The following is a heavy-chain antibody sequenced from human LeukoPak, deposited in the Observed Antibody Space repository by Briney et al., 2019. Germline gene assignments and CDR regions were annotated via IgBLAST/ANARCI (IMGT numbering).Heavy chain of an antibody. D-gene: IGHD3-22*01. V-gene: IGHV1-2*02. CDR1: GYTFTGYY. J-gene: IGHJ3*02. Sequence: ASVKVSCKASGYTFTGYYMHWVQQAPGQGLEWMGWINPNSGGTNYAQKFQGRVTMTRDTSISTAYMELSRLRSDDTAVYYCWVVITHDAFDIWGQGTMVTVSS. CDR3: WVVITHDAFDI. CDR2: INPNSGGT.